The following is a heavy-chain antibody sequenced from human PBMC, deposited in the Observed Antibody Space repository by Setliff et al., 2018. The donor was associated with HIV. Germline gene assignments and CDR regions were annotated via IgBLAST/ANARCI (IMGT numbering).Heavy chain of an antibody. CDR2: IWYDGSEK. CDR1: GFTFSTHA. CDR3: ATPRGLYSSSG. J-gene: IGHJ4*02. V-gene: IGHV3-33*03. Sequence: LRLSCGASGFTFSTHAMHWVRQAPGKALEWVAYIWYDGSEKYYVDSVKGRFTISRDNAKNSLYLQMNSLRVEDTAVYYCATPRGLYSSSGWGQGTLVTVSS. D-gene: IGHD6-13*01.